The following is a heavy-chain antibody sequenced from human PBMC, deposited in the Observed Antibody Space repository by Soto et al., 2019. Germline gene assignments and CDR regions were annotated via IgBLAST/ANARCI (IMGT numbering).Heavy chain of an antibody. CDR1: GFTFSSYA. Sequence: GGSLRLSWAASGFTFSSYAMHWVRQAPGKGLGGVAVISYDGSNKYYGDSVKGRCTLSRANSKNPLYLQMTSLRAADTAVYYCVRGGDYSSGWDSFDYWGQVILLTVSS. D-gene: IGHD6-19*01. CDR2: ISYDGSNK. CDR3: VRGGDYSSGWDSFDY. V-gene: IGHV3-30-3*01. J-gene: IGHJ4*02.